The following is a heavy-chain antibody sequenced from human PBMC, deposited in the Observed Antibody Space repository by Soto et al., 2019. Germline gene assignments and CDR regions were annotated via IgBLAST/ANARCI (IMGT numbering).Heavy chain of an antibody. CDR1: GASIHNGGHF. V-gene: IGHV4-30-4*01. D-gene: IGHD6-6*01. CDR3: AREAARPEGYYYYGMDV. Sequence: SETLSLTCSVSGASIHNGGHFWSWIRQSPGRGLEWIGHIHNSGSTYYNPSLKSRVTISVDTSKNQFSLKLSSVTAADTAVYYCAREAARPEGYYYYGMDVWGQGTTVTVSS. CDR2: IHNSGST. J-gene: IGHJ6*02.